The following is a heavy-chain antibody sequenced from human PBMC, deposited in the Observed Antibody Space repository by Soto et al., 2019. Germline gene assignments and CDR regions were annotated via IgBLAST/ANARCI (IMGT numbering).Heavy chain of an antibody. CDR1: GFTFSSYA. V-gene: IGHV3-23*01. D-gene: IGHD3-22*01. J-gene: IGHJ4*02. CDR3: TITKLVVAGPDH. Sequence: EVQLLESGGGLVQPGGSLRLSCAASGFTFSSYAMSWVRQAPGKGLEWVSAISGSGGSTYYADSVKGRFTISRDNSKNTLYLQMNSLRAEDTAVYYCTITKLVVAGPDHWGQGTLVTVSS. CDR2: ISGSGGST.